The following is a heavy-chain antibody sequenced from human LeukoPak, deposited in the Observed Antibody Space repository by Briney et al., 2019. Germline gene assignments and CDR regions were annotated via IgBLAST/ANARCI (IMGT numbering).Heavy chain of an antibody. CDR3: ARLLAVDTAD. CDR1: GGTFSSYA. D-gene: IGHD5-18*01. J-gene: IGHJ4*02. V-gene: IGHV1-2*06. Sequence: ASVKVSCKASGGTFSSYAISWVRQAPGQGLEWMGRINPNSGGTNYAQKFQGRVTMTRDTSISTAYMELSRLRSDDTAVYYCARLLAVDTADWGQGTLVTVSS. CDR2: INPNSGGT.